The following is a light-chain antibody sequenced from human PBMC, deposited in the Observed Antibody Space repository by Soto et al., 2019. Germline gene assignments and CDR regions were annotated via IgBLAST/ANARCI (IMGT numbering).Light chain of an antibody. CDR1: QSVSSY. CDR3: QQRSNWPRGGGA. Sequence: EIVLTQSPATLSLSPGERATLSCRASQSVSSYLAWYQQKPGQAPRLLIYDASNRATGIPARFSGSGSGTHFTLTISSLEPEDFAVYYCQQRSNWPRGGGAFGQGTKVEIK. V-gene: IGKV3-11*01. J-gene: IGKJ1*01. CDR2: DAS.